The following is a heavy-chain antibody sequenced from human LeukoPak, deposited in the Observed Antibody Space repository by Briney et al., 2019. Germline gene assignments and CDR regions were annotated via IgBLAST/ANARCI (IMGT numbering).Heavy chain of an antibody. CDR3: ARDSYSSGWYNWFDP. CDR2: IYTSGST. J-gene: IGHJ5*02. V-gene: IGHV4-61*02. D-gene: IGHD6-19*01. Sequence: PSQTLSLTXTVSGGSIRSGSYYWSWIRQPAGKGLEWIGRIYTSGSTNYNPSLKSRVTISVDTSKNQFSLKLSSVTAADTAVYYCARDSYSSGWYNWFDPWGQGTLVTVSS. CDR1: GGSIRSGSYY.